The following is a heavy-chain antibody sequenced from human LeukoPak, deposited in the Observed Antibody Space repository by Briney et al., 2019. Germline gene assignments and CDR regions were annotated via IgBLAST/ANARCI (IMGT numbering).Heavy chain of an antibody. CDR3: ARGQHYGDLSSYGMDV. Sequence: SETLSLTCTVSGGPISSGDYYWSWIRQPPGKGLEWIGYIYYSGSTYYNPSLKSRVIISVDTSKNQFSLKLSSVTAADTAVYYCARGQHYGDLSSYGMDVWGQGTTVTVSS. CDR2: IYYSGST. V-gene: IGHV4-30-4*01. J-gene: IGHJ6*02. D-gene: IGHD4-17*01. CDR1: GGPISSGDYY.